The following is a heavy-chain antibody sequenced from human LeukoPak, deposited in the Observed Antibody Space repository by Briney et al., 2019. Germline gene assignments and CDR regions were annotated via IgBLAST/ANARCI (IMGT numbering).Heavy chain of an antibody. D-gene: IGHD6-13*01. CDR2: IQHDGSIK. CDR1: GFTFNNYN. CDR3: AKDRLVPGSVPDY. J-gene: IGHJ4*02. V-gene: IGHV3-30*02. Sequence: GGSLRLSCAASGFTFNNYNMHWVRQAPGQGLEWVAFIQHDGSIKYHADSVKGRFTISRDKSKNTLYLQMSSLRPEDTAVYYCAKDRLVPGSVPDYWGQGTLVTVSS.